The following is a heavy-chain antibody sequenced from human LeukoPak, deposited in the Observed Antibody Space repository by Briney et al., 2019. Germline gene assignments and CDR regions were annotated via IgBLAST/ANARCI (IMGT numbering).Heavy chain of an antibody. D-gene: IGHD5-18*01. CDR2: ISYDGSNK. V-gene: IGHV3-30*01. CDR3: AGGGYSSGFDY. CDR1: GFTFSSYA. Sequence: PGGSLRLSCAASGFTFSSYAMHWVRQAPGKGLEWVAVISYDGSNKYSADSVKGRFTISRDNSKNTLYLQMNSLTAEDTAVYYCAGGGYSSGFDYWGQGTLVTVSS. J-gene: IGHJ4*02.